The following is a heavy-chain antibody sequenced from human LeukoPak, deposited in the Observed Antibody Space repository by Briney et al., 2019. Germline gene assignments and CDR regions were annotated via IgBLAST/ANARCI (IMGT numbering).Heavy chain of an antibody. CDR2: ISAYNGNT. Sequence: ASVKVSCKASGYTFTSYGISWVRQAPGQGLEWMGWISAYNGNTNYAQKLQGRVTMTTDTSTSTAYMELRSLRSDDTAVYYCARDYDYGDYVHDAFDIWGQGTMVTVSS. CDR3: ARDYDYGDYVHDAFDI. D-gene: IGHD4-17*01. CDR1: GYTFTSYG. V-gene: IGHV1-18*01. J-gene: IGHJ3*02.